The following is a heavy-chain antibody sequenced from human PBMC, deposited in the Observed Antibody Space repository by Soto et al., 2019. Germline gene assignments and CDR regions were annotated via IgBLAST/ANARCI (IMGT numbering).Heavy chain of an antibody. CDR3: AKDAGGDFWSGYYFSDYSSGMDV. D-gene: IGHD3-3*01. V-gene: IGHV3-23*01. J-gene: IGHJ6*02. Sequence: GGSLRLSCAASGFTFSSYAMSWVRQAPGKGLEWVSAISGSGGSTYYADSVKGRFTISRDNSKNTLYLQMNSLRAEDTAVYYCAKDAGGDFWSGYYFSDYSSGMDVWGQGTTVTVSS. CDR1: GFTFSSYA. CDR2: ISGSGGST.